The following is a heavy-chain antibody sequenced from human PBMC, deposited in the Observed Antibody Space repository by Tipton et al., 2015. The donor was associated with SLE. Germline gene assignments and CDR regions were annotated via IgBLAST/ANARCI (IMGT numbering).Heavy chain of an antibody. CDR1: GYSFANYW. CDR2: IYPGDSDT. V-gene: IGHV5-51*01. Sequence: VQLVQSGAEVKKPGESLKISCKGSGYSFANYWVGWVRQMPGKGLEWMGVIYPGDSDTIYSPSFQGQVTISADKSISTAYLQWSSLKASDTAMYYCARHRQFRDIVVPSHYYYMDVWGKGTTVTVSS. CDR3: ARHRQFRDIVVPSHYYYMDV. D-gene: IGHD2-2*01. J-gene: IGHJ6*03.